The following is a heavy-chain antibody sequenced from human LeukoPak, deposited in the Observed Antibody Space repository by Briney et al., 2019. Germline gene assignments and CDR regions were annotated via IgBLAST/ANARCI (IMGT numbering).Heavy chain of an antibody. CDR1: SGSISSYY. J-gene: IGHJ2*01. CDR2: IYYSGST. V-gene: IGHV4-59*01. CDR3: ARVGRDWYFDL. Sequence: PSETLSLTCTVSSGSISSYYWSWIRRPPGKGLEWIGYIYYSGSTNYNPSLKSRVTISVDTSKNQFSLKLSSVTAADTAVYYCARVGRDWYFDLWGRGTLVTVSS. D-gene: IGHD1-1*01.